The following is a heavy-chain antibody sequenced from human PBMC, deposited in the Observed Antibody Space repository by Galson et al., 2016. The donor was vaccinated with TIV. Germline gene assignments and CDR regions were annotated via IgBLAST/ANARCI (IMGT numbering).Heavy chain of an antibody. CDR2: FIPLFGTA. Sequence: SVKVSCKASGDTFSSYPFNWVRQAPGQGLEWVGGFIPLFGTANYAQKFQGRVTISADEPTSTLYMEVRSLRSEDTAVYYCAEDRNTAMDTYHYYYGMDVWGQGTTVIVSS. CDR1: GDTFSSYP. CDR3: AEDRNTAMDTYHYYYGMDV. D-gene: IGHD5-18*01. J-gene: IGHJ6*02. V-gene: IGHV1-69*13.